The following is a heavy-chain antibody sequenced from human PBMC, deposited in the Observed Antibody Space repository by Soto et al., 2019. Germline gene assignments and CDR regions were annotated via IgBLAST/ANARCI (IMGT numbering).Heavy chain of an antibody. CDR1: GGSISSSSYY. V-gene: IGHV4-39*01. CDR2: IYYSGST. Sequence: PSETLSLTCTVSGGSISSSSYYWGWIRQPPGKGLEWIGSIYYSGSTYYNPSLKSRVTISVDTSKNQFSLKLSSVTAADTAVYYCARQGPDPYPLMKYWGQGTLVTVSS. J-gene: IGHJ4*02. CDR3: ARQGPDPYPLMKY.